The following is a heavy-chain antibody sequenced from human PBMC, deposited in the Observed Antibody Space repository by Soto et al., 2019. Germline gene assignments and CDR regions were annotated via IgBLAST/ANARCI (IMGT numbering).Heavy chain of an antibody. J-gene: IGHJ4*02. V-gene: IGHV3-30*18. CDR2: ISYDGSNK. CDR1: GFTFSSYG. Sequence: PGGSVRLSCGASGFTFSSYGMHWVRQAPGKGLEWVAVISYDGSNKYYADSVKGRFTISRDNSKNTLYLQMNSLRAGDTAVYYCAKIPRGMVRGATDWGQGTLVTVSS. CDR3: AKIPRGMVRGATD. D-gene: IGHD3-10*01.